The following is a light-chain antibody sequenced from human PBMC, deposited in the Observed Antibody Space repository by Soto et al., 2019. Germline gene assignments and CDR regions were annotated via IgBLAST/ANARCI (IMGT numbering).Light chain of an antibody. Sequence: QSVLTQPASVSGSPGQSITIYCTGTSSDVGGYNLVSWYQHHPGKAPKVMIYRFSGSKSGNTASLTISGLQAEDEADYYCCSYAGPYTWVFGGGTKLTVL. J-gene: IGLJ3*02. CDR1: SSDVGGYNL. CDR3: CSYAGPYTWV. V-gene: IGLV2-23*01.